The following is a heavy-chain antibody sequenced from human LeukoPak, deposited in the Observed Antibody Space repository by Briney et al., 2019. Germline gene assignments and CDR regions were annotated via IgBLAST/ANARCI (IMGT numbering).Heavy chain of an antibody. J-gene: IGHJ4*02. CDR2: ISYDGSNK. V-gene: IGHV3-30*04. CDR1: GFTFSSYA. D-gene: IGHD2-2*01. CDR3: ASGGYCSSTSCSSETRILWL. Sequence: PGRSLRLSCAASGFTFSSYAMHWVRQAPGKGLEWVAGISYDGSNKYYADSVKGRFTISRDNSKNTLYLQMNSLRAEDTAVYYCASGGYCSSTSCSSETRILWLWGQGTLVTVSS.